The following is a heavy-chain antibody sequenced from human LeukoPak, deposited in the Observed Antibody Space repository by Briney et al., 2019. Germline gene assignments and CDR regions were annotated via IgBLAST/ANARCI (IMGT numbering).Heavy chain of an antibody. Sequence: GGSLRLSCAASGFTFSNYAMTWVRQAPGKGLEWVSSFSGSGGSTYYADSVKRRFTISRENSMHPLYLQMNTLRAEDTAVYYCAKGPYYDVSGSHYFDNWGQGTLVTVSS. D-gene: IGHD3-10*01. CDR2: FSGSGGST. J-gene: IGHJ4*02. CDR1: GFTFSNYA. CDR3: AKGPYYDVSGSHYFDN. V-gene: IGHV3-23*01.